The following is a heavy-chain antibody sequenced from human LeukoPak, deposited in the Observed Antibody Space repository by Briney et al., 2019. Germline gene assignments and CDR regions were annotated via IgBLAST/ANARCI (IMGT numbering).Heavy chain of an antibody. CDR1: GFTFSSYA. CDR2: ISGSGGST. D-gene: IGHD3-10*01. Sequence: PGGSLRLSCAASGFTFSSYAMSWVRQAPGKGLEWVSAISGSGGSTYYADSVKGRFTISRDNSKNTLYLQMNSLRAEDTAVYYRAKDSGSGTYQGAFDIWGQGTMVTVSS. CDR3: AKDSGSGTYQGAFDI. J-gene: IGHJ3*02. V-gene: IGHV3-23*01.